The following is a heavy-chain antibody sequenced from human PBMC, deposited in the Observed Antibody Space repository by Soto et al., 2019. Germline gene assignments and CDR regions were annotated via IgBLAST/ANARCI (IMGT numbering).Heavy chain of an antibody. Sequence: SETLSLTCTVSGGSISSGGYYWSWIRQHPGKSQEWIGYIYYSGSTYYNPSLKSRVTISVDTSISTAYMELSRLRSDDTAVYYCASTSVHYDYIWGSYRLDYWGQGTLVTVSS. D-gene: IGHD3-16*02. CDR2: IYYSGST. CDR1: GGSISSGGYY. CDR3: ASTSVHYDYIWGSYRLDY. J-gene: IGHJ4*02. V-gene: IGHV4-31*03.